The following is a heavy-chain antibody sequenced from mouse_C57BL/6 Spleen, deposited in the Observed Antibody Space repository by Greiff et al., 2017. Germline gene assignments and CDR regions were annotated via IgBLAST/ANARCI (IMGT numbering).Heavy chain of an antibody. CDR2: IRSKSSNYAT. Sequence: EVQLVESGGGLVQPKGSLKLSCAASGFTFNTYAMHWVRQAPGKGLEWVARIRSKSSNYATYYADSVKDRFTISRDDSQSMLYLQMNNLKAEDTAMYYCVGEPQIATVGATPRAMDYWGQGTSVTVSS. CDR3: VGEPQIATVGATPRAMDY. D-gene: IGHD1-1*01. CDR1: GFTFNTYA. J-gene: IGHJ4*01. V-gene: IGHV10-3*01.